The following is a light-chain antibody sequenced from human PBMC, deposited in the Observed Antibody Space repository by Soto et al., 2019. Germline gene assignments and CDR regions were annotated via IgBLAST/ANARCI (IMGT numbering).Light chain of an antibody. CDR1: QTISRNY. Sequence: EIVLTQSPATLSLSPGERVTLSCRASQTISRNYLAWYQQKPGLAPRLIMYHGSRRAAGTPDRFSGSGSGTDFSLTISSLEPEDFAVYYCQQRSNWPPTFGQGTKVDIK. J-gene: IGKJ1*01. V-gene: IGKV3-11*01. CDR2: HGS. CDR3: QQRSNWPPT.